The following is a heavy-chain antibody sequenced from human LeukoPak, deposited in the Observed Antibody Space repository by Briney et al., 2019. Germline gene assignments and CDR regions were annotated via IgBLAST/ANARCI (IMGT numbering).Heavy chain of an antibody. CDR2: ISASGGSI. D-gene: IGHD6-6*01. V-gene: IGHV3-23*01. CDR1: GFTFSSYA. CDR3: AKDPIAARPDYYYGMDV. J-gene: IGHJ6*02. Sequence: GGSLRLSCAASGFTFSSYAMSWVRQAPGKGLEWVSAISASGGSIYYADSVKGRFTISRDNSKNTLYLQMNSLRAEDTAVYYCAKDPIAARPDYYYGMDVWGQGTTVTVSS.